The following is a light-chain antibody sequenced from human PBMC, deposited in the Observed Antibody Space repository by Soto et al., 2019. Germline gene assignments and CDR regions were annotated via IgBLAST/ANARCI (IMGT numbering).Light chain of an antibody. CDR1: QTISSW. V-gene: IGKV1-5*01. CDR2: AAS. J-gene: IGKJ1*01. Sequence: EIPMTQSPSTLSRSLGERVTINCRASQTISSWLAWYQQKPGKAPKLLIYAASTLQSGVPSRFSGSGSGTDFTLTISSLQPEDFATYYCQQYNSFPWTFGQGTKVDI. CDR3: QQYNSFPWT.